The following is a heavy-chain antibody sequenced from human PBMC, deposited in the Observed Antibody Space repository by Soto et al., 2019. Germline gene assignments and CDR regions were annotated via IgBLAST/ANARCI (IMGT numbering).Heavy chain of an antibody. J-gene: IGHJ3*02. Sequence: RLVESGGGVVQPGRSLRLSCAASGFTFSNYGMHWVRQAPGKGLEWVAVIWYDGSNKYYAASVKGRFTISRDNSKNTLYLQMNSLRAEDTAVYYCARGAYYYDSSGYSRGSGAFDIWGQVTMVTVSS. CDR3: ARGAYYYDSSGYSRGSGAFDI. CDR2: IWYDGSNK. V-gene: IGHV3-33*01. D-gene: IGHD3-22*01. CDR1: GFTFSNYG.